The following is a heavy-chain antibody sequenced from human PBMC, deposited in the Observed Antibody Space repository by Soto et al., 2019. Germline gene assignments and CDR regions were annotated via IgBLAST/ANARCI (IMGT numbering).Heavy chain of an antibody. CDR2: ISSSGSTI. J-gene: IGHJ4*02. CDR3: ARDGSKYQLLLPGGEWREYSSSGSGSGFDY. CDR1: GFTFSDYY. D-gene: IGHD2-2*01. Sequence: SLRLSCAASGFTFSDYYMSWIRQAPGKGLEWDSYISSSGSTIYYADSVKGRFTISRDNAKNSLYLQMNSLRAADTAVSYCARDGSKYQLLLPGGEWREYSSSGSGSGFDYWGKATLVTVYS. V-gene: IGHV3-11*01.